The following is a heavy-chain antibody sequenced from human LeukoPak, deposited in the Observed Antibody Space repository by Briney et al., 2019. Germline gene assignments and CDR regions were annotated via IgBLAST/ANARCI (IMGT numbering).Heavy chain of an antibody. CDR3: VRHSRVVAFDY. V-gene: IGHV4-59*08. CDR2: IYYTGNI. D-gene: IGHD2-15*01. Sequence: KPSETLSLTCTVSGVSISNHYSSWIRQPPGKGLEWIGYIYYTGNINYNPSLKSRVTISEDTSKNQVSLELSSVTAADTAVYYCVRHSRVVAFDYWGQGNLVTVSS. CDR1: GVSISNHY. J-gene: IGHJ4*02.